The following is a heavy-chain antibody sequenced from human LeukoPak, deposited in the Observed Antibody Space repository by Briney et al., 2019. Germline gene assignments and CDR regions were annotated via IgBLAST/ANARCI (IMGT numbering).Heavy chain of an antibody. CDR2: IYPGDSDT. J-gene: IGHJ5*02. CDR3: ARRGSAQRDYWFDP. V-gene: IGHV5-51*01. Sequence: GESLKISCKGSGYIFTTYWIGWVRQMSGKGLEWMGIIYPGDSDTRYSPSFQGQVTISADKSISTAYLQWSSLKASDTAMYYCARRGSAQRDYWFDPWGQGTLVTVSS. D-gene: IGHD6-19*01. CDR1: GYIFTTYW.